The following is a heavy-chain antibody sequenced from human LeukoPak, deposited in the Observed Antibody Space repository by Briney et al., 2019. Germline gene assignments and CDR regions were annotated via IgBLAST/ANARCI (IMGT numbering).Heavy chain of an antibody. V-gene: IGHV1-69*13. CDR3: ATTRDYYENSGYTLLQD. CDR1: GSTFSTYA. CDR2: TTPILGTS. Sequence: ASVKVSCKASGSTFSTYAINWVRQAPGQGLEWLGGTTPILGTSNYAQNFQGRVTITADESSGTAYMALSSLRSEDTAIYYCATTRDYYENSGYTLLQDWGQGTLVTVSS. D-gene: IGHD3-22*01. J-gene: IGHJ1*01.